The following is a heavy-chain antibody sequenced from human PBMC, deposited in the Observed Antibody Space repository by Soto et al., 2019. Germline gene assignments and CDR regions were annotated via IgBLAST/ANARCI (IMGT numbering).Heavy chain of an antibody. CDR2: ITSGSSYM. V-gene: IGHV3-21*01. J-gene: IGHJ3*02. CDR3: ARVRYCPTASCLGCFDI. Sequence: PGGSLRLSCAASGFTFSSYSINWVRQTPGKGLEWVSSITSGSSYMSYADSVKGRFTISRDNAKNSLYLQMHSLRAEDTAVYYCARVRYCPTASCLGCFDIWGQGTMVTVSS. CDR1: GFTFSSYS. D-gene: IGHD2-2*01.